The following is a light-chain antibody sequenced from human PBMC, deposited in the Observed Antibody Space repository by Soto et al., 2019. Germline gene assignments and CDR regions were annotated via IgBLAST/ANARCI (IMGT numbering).Light chain of an antibody. Sequence: QSALAQPASVTGSPGQSITISCTGTSSDVGAYNYVSWYQQHPGKAPKLMVYEVNNRPSGVSDRFSGSKSGNTASLTISGLQAEDEADYYCNSHKTSRSLVFGGGTKVTVL. V-gene: IGLV2-14*01. CDR2: EVN. J-gene: IGLJ2*01. CDR3: NSHKTSRSLV. CDR1: SSDVGAYNY.